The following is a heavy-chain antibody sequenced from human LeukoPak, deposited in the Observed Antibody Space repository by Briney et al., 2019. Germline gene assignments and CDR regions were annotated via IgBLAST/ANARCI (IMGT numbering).Heavy chain of an antibody. D-gene: IGHD3-10*01. J-gene: IGHJ6*03. Sequence: SNKYYADSMKGRFTISRDNSKNTLYLQMNSLRDEDRAVYYCAKGVGGSANYYYMDVWGKGTTVTVSS. V-gene: IGHV3-30*01. CDR2: SNK. CDR3: AKGVGGSANYYYMDV.